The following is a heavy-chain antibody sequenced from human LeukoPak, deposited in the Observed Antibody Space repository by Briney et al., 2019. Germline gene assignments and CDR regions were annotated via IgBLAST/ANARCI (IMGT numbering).Heavy chain of an antibody. J-gene: IGHJ6*03. CDR3: ARDASGYEDYYYYYMDV. V-gene: IGHV3-21*01. CDR1: GFTFSSYS. D-gene: IGHD5-12*01. CDR2: ISSSGSYI. Sequence: PGGSLRLSCAASGFTFSSYSMNWVRQAPGKGLEWVSCISSSGSYIYYADSVKGRLTTSRDNAKNSLYLQMNSLRAEDTAVYYCARDASGYEDYYYYYMDVWGKGTTVTVSS.